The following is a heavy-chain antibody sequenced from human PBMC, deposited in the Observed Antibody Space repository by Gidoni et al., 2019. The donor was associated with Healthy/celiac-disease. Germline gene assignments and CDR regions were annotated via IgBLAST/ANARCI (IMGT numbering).Heavy chain of an antibody. CDR2: INPNRGGT. D-gene: IGHD3-9*01. V-gene: IGHV1-2*02. J-gene: IGHJ4*02. CDR3: ARELRTGYTIDY. CDR1: RYTFTGDY. Sequence: QVQLVQSGAEVQKPGASVQVSCQASRYTFTGDYMHWVRQAPGQGLEWMGWINPNRGGTNYAQKFQGRVTMTRDTSISTAYMELSRLRSDDTAVYYCARELRTGYTIDYWGQGTLVTVSS.